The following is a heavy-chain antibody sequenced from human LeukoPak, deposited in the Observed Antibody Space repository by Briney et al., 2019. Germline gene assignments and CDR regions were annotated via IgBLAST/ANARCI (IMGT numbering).Heavy chain of an antibody. Sequence: TSETLSLTCAVYGGSFSGYYWSWVRQTPGKGLEWIGEINDSGSTHNNPSLESRVTISVDTSNNQFSLRLSYVTAADTAVYYCASSPSQLVPFDYWGQGILVTVSS. CDR3: ASSPSQLVPFDY. CDR2: INDSGST. D-gene: IGHD6-6*01. V-gene: IGHV4-34*01. J-gene: IGHJ4*02. CDR1: GGSFSGYY.